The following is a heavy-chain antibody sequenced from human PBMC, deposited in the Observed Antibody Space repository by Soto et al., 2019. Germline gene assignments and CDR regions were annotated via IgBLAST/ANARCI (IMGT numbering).Heavy chain of an antibody. CDR1: GGTFSSYA. CDR2: IIPIFGTA. V-gene: IGHV1-69*01. D-gene: IGHD3-22*01. J-gene: IGHJ4*02. Sequence: QVQLVQSGAEVKKPGSSVKVSCKASGGTFSSYAISWVRQAPGQGLEWMGGIIPIFGTANYAQQFQGRVTITPDDYTGTAYVGLSSLRSEHAAVYYCAIDRHGSSGYTPFWGPPLGYWVQGTLVTVSS. CDR3: AIDRHGSSGYTPFWGPPLGY.